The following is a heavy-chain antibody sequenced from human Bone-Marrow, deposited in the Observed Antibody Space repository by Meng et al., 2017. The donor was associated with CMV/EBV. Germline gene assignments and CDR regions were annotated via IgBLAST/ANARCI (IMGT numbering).Heavy chain of an antibody. J-gene: IGHJ5*02. CDR1: GYSFTSYW. D-gene: IGHD2-2*01. CDR3: ARLTVVVPAAISWFDP. CDR2: IYPGDSDT. V-gene: IGHV5-51*01. Sequence: GASLKISWKGSGYSFTSYWIGWVRQMPGKGLEWMGIIYPGDSDTRYSPSFQGQVTISADKSISTAYLQWSSLKASDTAMYYCARLTVVVPAAISWFDPWGQGTLVTVSS.